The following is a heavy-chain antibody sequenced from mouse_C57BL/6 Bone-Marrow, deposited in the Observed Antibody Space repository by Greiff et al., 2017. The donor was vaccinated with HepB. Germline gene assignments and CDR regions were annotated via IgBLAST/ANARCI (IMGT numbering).Heavy chain of an antibody. J-gene: IGHJ4*01. Sequence: VQLQQPGAELVRPGSSVKLSCKASGYTFTSYWMHWVKQRPIQGLEWIGNIDPSDSETHYNQKFKDKATLTVDKSSSTAYMQLSSLTSEDSAVYYCARRYGSSYDYAMDYWGQGTSVTVSS. CDR2: IDPSDSET. D-gene: IGHD1-1*01. V-gene: IGHV1-52*01. CDR1: GYTFTSYW. CDR3: ARRYGSSYDYAMDY.